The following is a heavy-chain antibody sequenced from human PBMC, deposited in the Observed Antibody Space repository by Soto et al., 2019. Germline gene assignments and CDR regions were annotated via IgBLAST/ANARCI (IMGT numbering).Heavy chain of an antibody. J-gene: IGHJ3*02. D-gene: IGHD2-15*01. CDR2: IWYDGNDK. V-gene: IGHV3-33*01. Sequence: PGGSLRLSCAASGFIFNTYGMHWVRQAPGKGLEWVAVIWYDGNDKSYADSVKGRFTISRDNSKNTLFLQMNSLKAEDTAVYYCARDPNIAVADAFDIWGQGTMVTVSS. CDR3: ARDPNIAVADAFDI. CDR1: GFIFNTYG.